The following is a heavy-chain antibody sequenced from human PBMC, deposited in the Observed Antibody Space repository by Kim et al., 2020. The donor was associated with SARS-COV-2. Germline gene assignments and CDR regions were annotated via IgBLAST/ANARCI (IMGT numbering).Heavy chain of an antibody. V-gene: IGHV3-23*01. D-gene: IGHD6-13*01. J-gene: IGHJ4*02. CDR1: GFTFSGYA. CDR2: ISGGGDTT. Sequence: GGSLRLSCAASGFTFSGYAMTWVRQAPGKGLQWVAVISGGGDTTSSADSVKGRFTISRDNSKKTLYLQMNSLRVEDTAVYYCTKGRLVSPLDYWGQGILVTVSS. CDR3: TKGRLVSPLDY.